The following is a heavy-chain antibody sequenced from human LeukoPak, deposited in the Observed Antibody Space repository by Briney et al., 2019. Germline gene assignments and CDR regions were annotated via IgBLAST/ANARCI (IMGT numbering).Heavy chain of an antibody. Sequence: SQTMSLTCTVSGGSISSGSYYWSWIRQPAGKGLEWIGRIYTSGSTNYNPSLKSRVTISVDTSKNQFSLKLSSVTAADTAVYYCAGGYRYAFDIWGQGTMVTVPS. CDR2: IYTSGST. CDR3: AGGYRYAFDI. V-gene: IGHV4-61*02. J-gene: IGHJ3*02. D-gene: IGHD1-26*01. CDR1: GGSISSGSYY.